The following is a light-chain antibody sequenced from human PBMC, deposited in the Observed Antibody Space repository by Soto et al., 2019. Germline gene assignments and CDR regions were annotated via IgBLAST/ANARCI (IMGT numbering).Light chain of an antibody. Sequence: DIQMTQSPSSLSASVGARVTITCRASQSISSYLNWYQQKPGKAPKLLIYAASSLQSGVPSRFSGSGSGTDFTLTISSLQPEEFATYYCPQSYSTPQTFGQGTKLEIK. CDR1: QSISSY. J-gene: IGKJ2*01. V-gene: IGKV1-39*01. CDR3: PQSYSTPQT. CDR2: AAS.